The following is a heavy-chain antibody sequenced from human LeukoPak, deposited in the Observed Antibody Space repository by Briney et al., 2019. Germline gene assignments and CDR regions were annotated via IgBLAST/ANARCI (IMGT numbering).Heavy chain of an antibody. CDR1: GGTFSSYA. D-gene: IGHD3-22*01. J-gene: IGHJ6*02. Sequence: SVKVSCKASGGTFSSYAISWVRQAHGQGLEWMGGIIPIFGTANYAQKFQGRVTITADESTSTAYMELSSLRSEDTAVYYCARSWYYDSSGYRYYYYGMDVWGQGTTVTVSS. CDR2: IIPIFGTA. V-gene: IGHV1-69*13. CDR3: ARSWYYDSSGYRYYYYGMDV.